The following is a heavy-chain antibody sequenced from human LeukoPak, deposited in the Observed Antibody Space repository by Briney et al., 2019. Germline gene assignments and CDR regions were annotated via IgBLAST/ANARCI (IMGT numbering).Heavy chain of an antibody. CDR3: ARELSYYYDSSGYSPGHWFDP. D-gene: IGHD3-22*01. V-gene: IGHV4-31*03. CDR2: IYYSGST. Sequence: SETLSLTCTVSGGSISSGGYYWSWIRQHPGKGLEWIGYIYYSGSTYYNPSLKSRVTISVDTSKNQFSLELSSVTAADTAVYYCARELSYYYDSSGYSPGHWFDPWGQGTLVTVSS. CDR1: GGSISSGGYY. J-gene: IGHJ5*02.